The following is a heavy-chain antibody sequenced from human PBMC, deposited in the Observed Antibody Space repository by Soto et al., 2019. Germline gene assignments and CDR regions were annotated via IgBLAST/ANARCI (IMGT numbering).Heavy chain of an antibody. CDR3: AMGGFLTDYSNMYYYYGMDV. V-gene: IGHV1-46*01. CDR2: INPSGGST. CDR1: GYTFTSYY. Sequence: GASVKVSCKASGYTFTSYYMHWVRQAPGQGLEWMGIINPSGGSTSYAQKFQGRVTMTRDTSTSTVYMELSSLRSEDTAVYYCAMGGFLTDYSNMYYYYGMDVWGQGTTVTVSS. D-gene: IGHD4-4*01. J-gene: IGHJ6*02.